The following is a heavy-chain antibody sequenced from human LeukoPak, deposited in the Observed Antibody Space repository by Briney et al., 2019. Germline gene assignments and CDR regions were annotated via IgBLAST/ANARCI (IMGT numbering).Heavy chain of an antibody. CDR3: ARDHLGYGSGSPFDY. Sequence: SVTVSFKASGGTFSSYAISWVRQAPGQGLEWMGGIIPIFATANYTEKFQGRVTITAGESTGTAYMELSSLRSEDTAVYYCARDHLGYGSGSPFDYWGQGTLVTVSS. CDR1: GGTFSSYA. D-gene: IGHD3-10*01. CDR2: IIPIFATA. J-gene: IGHJ4*02. V-gene: IGHV1-69*13.